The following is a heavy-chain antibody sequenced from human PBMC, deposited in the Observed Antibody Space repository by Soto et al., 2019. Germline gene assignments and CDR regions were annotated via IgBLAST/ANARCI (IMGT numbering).Heavy chain of an antibody. D-gene: IGHD3-16*01. CDR2: IYYSGST. J-gene: IGHJ4*02. CDR1: GGSISSGGYY. V-gene: IGHV4-31*03. CDR3: ARSWGGQADY. Sequence: QVQLQESGPGLVKPSQTLSLTCTVSGGSISSGGYYWSWIRQHPGKGLEWIGYIYYSGSTYYNPSLKGRFTRSVDTSKNQFSLKLSSVTAADTAVYYCARSWGGQADYWGQGTLVTVSS.